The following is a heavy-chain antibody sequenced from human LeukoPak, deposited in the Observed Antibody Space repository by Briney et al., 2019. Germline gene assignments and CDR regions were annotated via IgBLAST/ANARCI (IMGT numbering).Heavy chain of an antibody. CDR1: GFTFSDYY. CDR3: ARDLAAAAPYAFDI. CDR2: ISSSGSTI. V-gene: IGHV3-11*04. D-gene: IGHD6-13*01. J-gene: IGHJ3*02. Sequence: GGSLRLSCAASGFTFSDYYMSWIRQAPGKGLEWVSYISSSGSTIYYADSVKGRFTISRDNAKNSLYLQMNSLRAEDTAVYYCARDLAAAAPYAFDIWGQGTMVTVSS.